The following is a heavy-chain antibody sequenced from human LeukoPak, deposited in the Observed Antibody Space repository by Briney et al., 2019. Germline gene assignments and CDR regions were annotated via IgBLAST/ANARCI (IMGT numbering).Heavy chain of an antibody. J-gene: IGHJ4*02. V-gene: IGHV1-18*01. D-gene: IGHD4-17*01. CDR3: ARVPYGDYPFDY. CDR2: ISPYNGNT. Sequence: ASVKVSCKASGYTFTTYGISWVRQAPGQGLEWMGWISPYNGNTNYAQKLQGRVTMTTDTSTSTAYMELRSLRSDDTAVYYCARVPYGDYPFDYWGQGTLVTVSS. CDR1: GYTFTTYG.